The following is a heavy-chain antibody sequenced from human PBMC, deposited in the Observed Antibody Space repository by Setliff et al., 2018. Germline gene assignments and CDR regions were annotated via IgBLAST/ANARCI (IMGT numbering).Heavy chain of an antibody. CDR3: ATKDYDTSGYYRPFGF. CDR2: FNPEDDER. CDR1: GSTLTELT. D-gene: IGHD3-22*01. J-gene: IGHJ4*01. Sequence: ASVKVSCKVSGSTLTELTMYWVRQAPGKGLEWMGSFNPEDDERIYAQKFLGRVTMTEDTSTDTAYMELSSLRSEDTAVYYCATKDYDTSGYYRPFGFWGQGTLVTVSS. V-gene: IGHV1-24*01.